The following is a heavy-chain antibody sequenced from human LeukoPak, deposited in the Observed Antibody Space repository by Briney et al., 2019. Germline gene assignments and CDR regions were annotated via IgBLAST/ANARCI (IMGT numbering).Heavy chain of an antibody. D-gene: IGHD7-27*01. V-gene: IGHV4-34*01. CDR3: ARANWGKKYYFDY. Sequence: SETLSLTCAVYGGSFSGYYWSWIRQPPGKGLEWIGEINHSGSTNYNPSLKSRVTISVDTSKNQFSLKLSSVTAADTAVYYCARANWGKKYYFDYWGQGTLVTVSS. CDR2: INHSGST. CDR1: GGSFSGYY. J-gene: IGHJ4*02.